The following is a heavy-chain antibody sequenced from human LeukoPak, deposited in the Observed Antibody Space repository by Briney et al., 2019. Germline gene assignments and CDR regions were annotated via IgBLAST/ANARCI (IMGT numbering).Heavy chain of an antibody. J-gene: IGHJ4*02. CDR2: ISGNSYNT. D-gene: IGHD2-15*01. Sequence: PGGSLRLSCAASGFTFDDYAMHWVRQAPGKGLEWVSLISGNSYNTYYADSVKGRFTISRGNSKNSLYLQMNSLRTEDTAFYYCAKDTAYCGGGTCYSGFDHWGQGTLVTVSS. CDR3: AKDTAYCGGGTCYSGFDH. V-gene: IGHV3-43*02. CDR1: GFTFDDYA.